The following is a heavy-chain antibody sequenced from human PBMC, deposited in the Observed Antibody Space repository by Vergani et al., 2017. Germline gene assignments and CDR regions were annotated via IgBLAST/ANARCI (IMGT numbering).Heavy chain of an antibody. CDR3: ARAAIVATGLDY. CDR2: INHSGST. CDR1: GGSISSGSYY. J-gene: IGHJ4*02. V-gene: IGHV4-39*07. D-gene: IGHD5-12*01. Sequence: QVQLQESGPGLVKPSQTLSLTCTVSGGSISSGSYYWSWIRQPPGKGLEWIGEINHSGSTNYNPSLKSRVTISVDTSKNQFSLKLSSVTAADTAVYYCARAAIVATGLDYWGQGTLVTVSS.